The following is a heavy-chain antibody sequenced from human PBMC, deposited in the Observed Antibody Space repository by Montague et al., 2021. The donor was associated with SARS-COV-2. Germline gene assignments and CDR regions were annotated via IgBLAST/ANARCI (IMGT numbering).Heavy chain of an antibody. CDR1: GGSFSTYS. J-gene: IGHJ6*03. V-gene: IGHV4-34*01. CDR2: IHHGGST. D-gene: IGHD3-10*01. Sequence: SETLSLTCAVHGGSFSTYSWNWIRQPPGKGLEGIGEIHHGGSTNYNPSLKSRVTISADTSKNQFSLKLTSVAAADTAVYYCARLGDGVVPSPILGVGPYYSYYYMDVWGKGTTVTVSS. CDR3: ARLGDGVVPSPILGVGPYYSYYYMDV.